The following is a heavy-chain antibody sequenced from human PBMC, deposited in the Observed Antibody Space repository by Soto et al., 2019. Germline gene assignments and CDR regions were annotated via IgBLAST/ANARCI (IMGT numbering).Heavy chain of an antibody. Sequence: GASLKVSCKGSGYSFTSYWISWVRQMPGKGLEWMGRIDPSDSYTNYSPSFQGHVTISADKSISTAYLQWSSLKASDTAMYYCARRSSDDDSSGYYFDEWGKGTLVSVYS. J-gene: IGHJ4*02. V-gene: IGHV5-10-1*01. D-gene: IGHD3-22*01. CDR1: GYSFTSYW. CDR3: ARRSSDDDSSGYYFDE. CDR2: IDPSDSYT.